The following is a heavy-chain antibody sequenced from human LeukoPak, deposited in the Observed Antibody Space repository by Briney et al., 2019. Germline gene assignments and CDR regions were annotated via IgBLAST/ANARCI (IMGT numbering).Heavy chain of an antibody. CDR1: GGSISSYY. CDR3: ARRKMGAKVAGTYFDY. CDR2: IYYSGST. V-gene: IGHV4-59*08. D-gene: IGHD1-26*01. Sequence: SETLSLTCTVSGGSISSYYWSWIRQPPGKGLEWIGYIYYSGSTNYNPSLKSRVTISVDTSKNQFSLKLSSVTAADTAVYYCARRKMGAKVAGTYFDYWGQGTLVTVSS. J-gene: IGHJ4*02.